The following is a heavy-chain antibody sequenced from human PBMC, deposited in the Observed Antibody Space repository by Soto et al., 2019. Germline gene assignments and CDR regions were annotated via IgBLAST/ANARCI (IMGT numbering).Heavy chain of an antibody. Sequence: TSETLSLTCTVSGTSISSFYWSWVRQPPGKGLEWIGDVYRTGSTNYNPSFKSRVTISVDPSKKQFSLKLRSVTTADTAVYYCAREVARITGTERWGQGTLVTVSS. V-gene: IGHV4-59*01. CDR3: AREVARITGTER. J-gene: IGHJ4*02. CDR1: GTSISSFY. D-gene: IGHD1-20*01. CDR2: VYRTGST.